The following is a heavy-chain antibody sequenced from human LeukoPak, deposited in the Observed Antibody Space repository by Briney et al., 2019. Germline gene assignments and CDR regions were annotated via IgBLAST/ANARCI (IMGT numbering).Heavy chain of an antibody. CDR1: GFTFSSYW. Sequence: GGSLRLSCAASGFTFSSYWMHWVRQAPGKGLVWVSRINSDGSSTSYADSVKGRFTISRDNAKNTLYLQMNSLRAEDTAVYYCARARRDGYNPFAFVIWGQGTMVTVSS. CDR3: ARARRDGYNPFAFVI. V-gene: IGHV3-74*01. D-gene: IGHD5-24*01. J-gene: IGHJ3*02. CDR2: INSDGSST.